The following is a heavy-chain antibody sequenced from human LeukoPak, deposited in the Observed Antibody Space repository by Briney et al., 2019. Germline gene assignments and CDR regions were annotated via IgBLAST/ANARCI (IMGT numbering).Heavy chain of an antibody. Sequence: KSSETLSLTCTVSGGSISSYYWSWIRQPPGKGLEWIGYIYYSGSTNYNPSLKSRVTISVDTSKNQFSLKLSSVTAADTAVYYCARGPPSSDYVWGSYRPYYYYYGMDVWGQGTTVTVSS. J-gene: IGHJ6*02. CDR1: GGSISSYY. CDR3: ARGPPSSDYVWGSYRPYYYYYGMDV. CDR2: IYYSGST. V-gene: IGHV4-59*01. D-gene: IGHD3-16*02.